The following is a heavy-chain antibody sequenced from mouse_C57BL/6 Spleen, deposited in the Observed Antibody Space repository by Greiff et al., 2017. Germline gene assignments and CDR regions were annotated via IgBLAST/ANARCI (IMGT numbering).Heavy chain of an antibody. CDR3: ASLLLPAGFAY. CDR1: GFTFSSYA. CDR2: ISDGGSYT. J-gene: IGHJ3*01. D-gene: IGHD1-1*01. Sequence: EVQRVESGGGLVKPGGSLKLSCAASGFTFSSYAMSWVRQTPEKRLAWVATISDGGSYTYYPDNVKGRFTISRDNAKNNLYLQMSHLKSEDTAMYYCASLLLPAGFAYWGQGTLVTVSA. V-gene: IGHV5-4*01.